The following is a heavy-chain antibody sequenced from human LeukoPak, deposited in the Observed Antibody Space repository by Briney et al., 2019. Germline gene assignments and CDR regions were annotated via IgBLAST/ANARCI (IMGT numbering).Heavy chain of an antibody. V-gene: IGHV3-30-3*01. CDR1: GFTFSSYA. D-gene: IGHD2-15*01. CDR3: ARGDGGSEIASLGI. Sequence: GGSLRLSCAASGFTFSSYAMHSVRQAPGKGLEWVAVISYDGSNKYYADSVKGRFTISRDNSKNTLYLQMNSLSVDDTAVYYCARGDGGSEIASLGIWGQGTLVTVSS. J-gene: IGHJ4*02. CDR2: ISYDGSNK.